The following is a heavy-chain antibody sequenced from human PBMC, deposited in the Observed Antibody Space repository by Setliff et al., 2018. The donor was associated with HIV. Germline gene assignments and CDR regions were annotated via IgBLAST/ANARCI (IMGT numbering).Heavy chain of an antibody. J-gene: IGHJ6*04. CDR1: GGSISSGTYY. CDR2: VSSRGDT. Sequence: SETLSLTCTVSGGSISSGTYYWSWIRQPAGKGLEWIGRVSSRGDTNYNPSLKSRVTMSVDTSKNQFSLRLNSVTAADTAIYYCTRRGADSYYPRPLDVWGKGTTVTVSS. V-gene: IGHV4-61*02. CDR3: TRRGADSYYPRPLDV. D-gene: IGHD3-10*01.